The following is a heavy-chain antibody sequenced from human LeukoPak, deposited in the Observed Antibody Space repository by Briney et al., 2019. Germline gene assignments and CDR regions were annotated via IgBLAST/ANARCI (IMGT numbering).Heavy chain of an antibody. CDR2: INHSGST. CDR1: GGSFSGYY. D-gene: IGHD5-24*01. V-gene: IGHV4-34*01. CDR3: ARGSNYDAFDI. J-gene: IGHJ3*02. Sequence: SETLSLTCAVYGGSFSGYYWSWIRQPPGKGLEWIGEINHSGSTNYNPSLKSRVTISVDTSKNQFSLKLSSVTAADTAVYYCARGSNYDAFDIWGQGTMVTVSS.